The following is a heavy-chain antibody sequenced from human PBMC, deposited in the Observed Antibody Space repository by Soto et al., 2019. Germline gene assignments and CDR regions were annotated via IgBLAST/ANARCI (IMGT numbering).Heavy chain of an antibody. D-gene: IGHD4-4*01. CDR2: IYYSGST. Sequence: PSETLSLTCTVSGGSISSGDYYWSWIRQPPGKGLEWIGYIYYSGSTYYNPSLKSRVTISVDTSKNQFSLKLSSVTAADTAVYYCAREKRLHAYYDYGMDGWGQGTTVTV. J-gene: IGHJ6*02. CDR3: AREKRLHAYYDYGMDG. CDR1: GGSISSGDYY. V-gene: IGHV4-30-4*01.